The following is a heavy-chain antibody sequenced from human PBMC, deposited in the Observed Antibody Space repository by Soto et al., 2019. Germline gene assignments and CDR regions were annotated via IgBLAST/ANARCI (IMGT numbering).Heavy chain of an antibody. V-gene: IGHV1-69*02. CDR3: ARVMGYYGMDV. D-gene: IGHD2-8*01. J-gene: IGHJ6*02. Sequence: QVQLVQSGAEVKKPGSSVKVSCKASGGTFSSYTISWVRQAPGQGLEWVGRIIPILGIANYAQKVQGRVTITADKATSTAYMERSSLRSEDTAVYYCARVMGYYGMDVWGQGTTVTVSS. CDR2: IIPILGIA. CDR1: GGTFSSYT.